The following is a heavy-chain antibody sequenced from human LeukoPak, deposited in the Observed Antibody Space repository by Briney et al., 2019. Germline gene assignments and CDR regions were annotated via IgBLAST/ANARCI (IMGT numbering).Heavy chain of an antibody. CDR1: GFTFSSYS. CDR2: ISGSGGST. V-gene: IGHV3-23*01. J-gene: IGHJ4*02. CDR3: AKDPNVLLWFGDSNYFDS. Sequence: GRSLRLSCAASGFTFSSYSMSWVRLAPGKGLEWVSEISGSGGSTYYANSVRGRFTISRDNSKNTLYLQLSSLRAEDTAVYYCAKDPNVLLWFGDSNYFDSWGQGTLVTVSS. D-gene: IGHD3-10*01.